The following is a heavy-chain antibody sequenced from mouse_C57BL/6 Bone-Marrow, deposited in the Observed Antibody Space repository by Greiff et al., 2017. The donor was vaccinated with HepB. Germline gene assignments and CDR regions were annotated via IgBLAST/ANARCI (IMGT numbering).Heavy chain of an antibody. J-gene: IGHJ1*03. CDR1: GFTFSSYA. CDR2: ISSGGDYI. Sequence: EVQVVASGEGLVKPGGSLKLSCAASGFTFSSYAMSWVRQTPEKRLEWVAYISSGGDYIYYADTVKGRFTISRDNARNTLYLQMSSLKSEDTAMYYCTRAGYYGSSFVWYFDVWGTGTTVTVSS. V-gene: IGHV5-9-1*02. D-gene: IGHD1-1*01. CDR3: TRAGYYGSSFVWYFDV.